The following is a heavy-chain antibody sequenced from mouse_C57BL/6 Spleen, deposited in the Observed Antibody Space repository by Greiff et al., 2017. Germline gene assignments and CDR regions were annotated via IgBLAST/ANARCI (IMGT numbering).Heavy chain of an antibody. D-gene: IGHD1-1*01. CDR2: IYPGSGST. J-gene: IGHJ1*03. CDR1: GYTFTSYW. Sequence: QVQLQQSGAELVKPGASVKMSCKASGYTFTSYWITWVKQRPGQGLEWIGDIYPGSGSTNYNEKFKSKATLTVDTSSSTAYMQLSSLTSEDSAVYYCARGTTVVPYWYFDVWGTGTTVTVSS. V-gene: IGHV1-55*01. CDR3: ARGTTVVPYWYFDV.